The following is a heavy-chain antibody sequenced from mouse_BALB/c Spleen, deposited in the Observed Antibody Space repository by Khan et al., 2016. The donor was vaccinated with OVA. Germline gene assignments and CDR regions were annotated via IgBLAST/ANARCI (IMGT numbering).Heavy chain of an antibody. D-gene: IGHD2-1*01. J-gene: IGHJ3*01. Sequence: QVQLKQSGAELVKPGASVKLSCKTSGYTFTSYWIQWVKQRPGQGLGWIGQIFPGTGTTYYNENFKGKATLTVDTYSNTAYMQFSSLTSEDSAVYFYASSYVGNNEFAYWGQGTLVTVSP. CDR3: ASSYVGNNEFAY. CDR2: IFPGTGTT. CDR1: GYTFTSYW. V-gene: IGHV1S132*01.